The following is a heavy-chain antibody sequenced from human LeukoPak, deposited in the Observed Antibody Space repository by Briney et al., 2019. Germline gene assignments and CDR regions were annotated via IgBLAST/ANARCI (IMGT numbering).Heavy chain of an antibody. CDR2: IIPIFGTA. D-gene: IGHD6-6*01. J-gene: IGHJ5*02. Sequence: SVKVSCKASGGTFSSYAISWVRQAPGQGLEWMGGIIPIFGTANYAQKFQGRVTITADESTSTAYMELSRLRSDDTAVYYCARGLAARPRWFDPWGQGTLVTVSS. CDR3: ARGLAARPRWFDP. V-gene: IGHV1-69*13. CDR1: GGTFSSYA.